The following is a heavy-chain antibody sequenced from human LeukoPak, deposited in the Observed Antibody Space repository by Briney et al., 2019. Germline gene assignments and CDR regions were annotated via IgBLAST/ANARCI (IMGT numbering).Heavy chain of an antibody. D-gene: IGHD6-6*01. Sequence: SQTLSLTCAVSGGSISSGGYSWSWIRQPPGKGLEWIGYIYHSGSTYYNPSLKSRVTISVDRSKNQFSLKLSSVTAADTAVYYCAREDTGPSIAARGYFDYWGQGTLVTVSS. CDR2: IYHSGST. CDR3: AREDTGPSIAARGYFDY. V-gene: IGHV4-30-2*01. J-gene: IGHJ4*02. CDR1: GGSISSGGYS.